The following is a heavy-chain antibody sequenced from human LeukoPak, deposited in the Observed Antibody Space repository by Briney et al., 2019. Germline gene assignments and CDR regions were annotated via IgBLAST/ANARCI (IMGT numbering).Heavy chain of an antibody. J-gene: IGHJ3*02. D-gene: IGHD3-10*01. Sequence: SETLSLTCTVSNYSISTDYYWGWIRQPPGKGLEWIGTMYHSGSTYYNPSLKSRVTISVDTSKNQFSLKLSSVTAADTAVYYCARGITMVRGVIKGLRFDAFDIWGQGTMVTVSS. CDR2: MYHSGST. CDR1: NYSISTDYY. V-gene: IGHV4-38-2*02. CDR3: ARGITMVRGVIKGLRFDAFDI.